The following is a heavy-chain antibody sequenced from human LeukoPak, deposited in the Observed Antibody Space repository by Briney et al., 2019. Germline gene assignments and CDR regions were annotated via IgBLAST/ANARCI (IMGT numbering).Heavy chain of an antibody. D-gene: IGHD6-13*01. J-gene: IGHJ4*02. V-gene: IGHV3-23*01. CDR2: ISGSGGST. CDR1: GFTFSSYA. CDR3: AKDEAIAAAGTGDY. Sequence: PGGSLRLSCAASGFTFSSYAMSWVRQAPGKGLEGVSAISGSGGSTYYADSVKGRFTISRDNSKNTLYLQMNSLRAEDTAVYYCAKDEAIAAAGTGDYWGQGTLVTVSS.